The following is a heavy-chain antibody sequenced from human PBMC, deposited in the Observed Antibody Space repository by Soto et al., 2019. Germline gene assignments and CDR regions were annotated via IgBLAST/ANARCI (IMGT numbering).Heavy chain of an antibody. J-gene: IGHJ4*02. V-gene: IGHV5-10-1*01. CDR3: ARQIYDSDSGPNCHYYFDS. CDR1: GYSFAGYW. CDR2: IDPSDSQT. Sequence: LKISCKGSGYSFAGYWITWVRQMPGKRLAGMGRIDPSDSQTYYSPSFRGHVTISAAKSITTVFLQCSSLRASDTAMYYCARQIYDSDSGPNCHYYFDSWGQGTRVTIAS. D-gene: IGHD3-22*01.